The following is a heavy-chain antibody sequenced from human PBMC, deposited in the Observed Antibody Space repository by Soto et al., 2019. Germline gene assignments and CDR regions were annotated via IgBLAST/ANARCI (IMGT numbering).Heavy chain of an antibody. CDR1: RFSVTNNKY. CDR3: ARDSRYCTDGGCAIMRAAFCV. D-gene: IGHD2-8*01. CDR2: IYHSGAT. Sequence: QAQLQESGPGLVRPSGTLSLTCTVSRFSVTNNKYWNWVRQSPGKALEWIGEIYHSGATYYNPSPIRPASISMDRTGNELFRCLTSVPVGAAAVYYCARDSRYCTDGGCAIMRAAFCVWGQGELVILSS. J-gene: IGHJ3*01. V-gene: IGHV4-4*02.